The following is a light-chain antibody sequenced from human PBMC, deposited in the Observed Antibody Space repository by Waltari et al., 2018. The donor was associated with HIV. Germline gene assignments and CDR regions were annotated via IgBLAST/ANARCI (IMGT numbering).Light chain of an antibody. J-gene: IGLJ2*01. CDR1: KLGGKF. Sequence: SYELTQPPSVSVSPGQTASITRSGDKLGGKFAWWYQQSPGHSPVLVIYHENRRPSGIPRRFSCSNAGNSAMLTFSVTQVMDDADYCCQSWNSSTVVFGGGTKLTVL. CDR2: HEN. V-gene: IGLV3-1*01. CDR3: QSWNSSTVV.